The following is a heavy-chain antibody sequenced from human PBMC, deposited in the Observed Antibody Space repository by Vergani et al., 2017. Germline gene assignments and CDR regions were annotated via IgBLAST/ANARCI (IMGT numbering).Heavy chain of an antibody. J-gene: IGHJ4*02. CDR1: DFSITNGDY. V-gene: IGHV4-38-2*02. Sequence: QVQLQESGPGLVKPSETLSLICTVSDFSITNGDYWGWIRQPPGKGLEWIGRIYHSGRTYYNPSLRSRLTISVDTSKNQFSLTLRSVTAADTAVYHCGSLDGSLRENWGQGTLVTVSS. CDR3: GSLDGSLREN. CDR2: IYHSGRT. D-gene: IGHD1-26*01.